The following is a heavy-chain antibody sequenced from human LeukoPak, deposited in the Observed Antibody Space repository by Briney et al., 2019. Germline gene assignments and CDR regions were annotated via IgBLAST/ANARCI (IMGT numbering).Heavy chain of an antibody. Sequence: GGSLRLSCAASGFTVSSNYMSWVRQAPGVGLEWVSVIYSGGSTYYADSVKGRFTISRDNSKNTMYLQMKSLRAEDTAVYYCARDFGGLRYFDYWGQGTLVTVSS. V-gene: IGHV3-66*02. CDR2: IYSGGST. J-gene: IGHJ4*02. D-gene: IGHD5-12*01. CDR1: GFTVSSNY. CDR3: ARDFGGLRYFDY.